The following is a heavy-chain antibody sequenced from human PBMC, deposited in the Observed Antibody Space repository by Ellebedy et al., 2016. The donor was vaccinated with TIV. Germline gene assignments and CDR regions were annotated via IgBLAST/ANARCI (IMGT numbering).Heavy chain of an antibody. CDR1: GFSFRTYW. CDR3: AKDPDYYDSSGYYVY. V-gene: IGHV3-7*03. Sequence: GGSLRLXXAASGFSFRTYWMSWVRQAPGKGLEWMANIREDASEIYYVDSVKGRFTISRDNSKNTLYLQMNSLRAEDTAVYYCAKDPDYYDSSGYYVYWGQGTLVTVSS. D-gene: IGHD3-22*01. J-gene: IGHJ4*02. CDR2: IREDASEI.